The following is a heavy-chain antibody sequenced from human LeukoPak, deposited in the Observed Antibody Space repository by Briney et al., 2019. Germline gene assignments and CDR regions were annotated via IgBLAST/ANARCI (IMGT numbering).Heavy chain of an antibody. D-gene: IGHD3-22*01. CDR1: GYTCTSYA. CDR2: INPNSGGT. Sequence: GASVKVSCKASGYTCTSYAMNWVRQAPGQGLEWMGRINPNSGGTNYAQKFQGRVTMTRDMSISTAYMELSRLRSDDAAVYYCASYYYDSSGYSFDYWGQGTLVTVSS. J-gene: IGHJ4*02. V-gene: IGHV1-2*06. CDR3: ASYYYDSSGYSFDY.